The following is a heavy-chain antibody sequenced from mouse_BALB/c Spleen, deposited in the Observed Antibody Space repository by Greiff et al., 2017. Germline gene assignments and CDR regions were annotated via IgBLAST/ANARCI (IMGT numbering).Heavy chain of an antibody. CDR1: GFNIKDTY. CDR2: IDPANGNT. Sequence: DVKLVESGAELVKPGASVKLSCTASGFNIKDTYMHWVKQRPEQGLEWIGRIDPANGNTKYDPKFQGKATITADTSSNTAYLQLSSLTSEDTAVYYCARWWDPYYYAMDYWGQGTSVTVSS. V-gene: IGHV14-3*02. D-gene: IGHD1-1*02. J-gene: IGHJ4*01. CDR3: ARWWDPYYYAMDY.